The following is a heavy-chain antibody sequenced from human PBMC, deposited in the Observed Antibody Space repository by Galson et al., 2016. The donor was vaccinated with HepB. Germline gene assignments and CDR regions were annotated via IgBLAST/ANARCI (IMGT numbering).Heavy chain of an antibody. J-gene: IGHJ6*02. CDR2: IWHDGSDK. Sequence: SLRLSCAASGFIFRSYVMHWVRQAPGKGLEWVTAIWHDGSDKQYADSVKGRFTISRDNSKNMLYLQMNSLRAEDTAVYYCARVNYDILIGPGGLDVWGQGTSVTVSS. V-gene: IGHV3-33*01. D-gene: IGHD3-9*01. CDR3: ARVNYDILIGPGGLDV. CDR1: GFIFRSYV.